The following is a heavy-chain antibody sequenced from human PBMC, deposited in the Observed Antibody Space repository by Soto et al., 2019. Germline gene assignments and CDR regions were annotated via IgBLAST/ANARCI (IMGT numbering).Heavy chain of an antibody. Sequence: ASVKVSCKASGYTFTNYGISWVRQAPGQGLEWMGWINVYNGNTKYAQKVQGRVTMTTDTSTSTAYMELRSLRSEDTAVYYCARDLTIFGVVPSDYWGQGTLVTVSS. CDR3: ARDLTIFGVVPSDY. D-gene: IGHD3-3*01. V-gene: IGHV1-18*01. CDR2: INVYNGNT. J-gene: IGHJ4*02. CDR1: GYTFTNYG.